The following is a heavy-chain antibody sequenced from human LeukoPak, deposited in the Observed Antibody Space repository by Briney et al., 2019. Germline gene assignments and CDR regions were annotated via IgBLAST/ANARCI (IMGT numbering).Heavy chain of an antibody. CDR1: GFTFSNSA. CDR2: ISGSGGST. CDR3: AKEANWDPSAFDY. V-gene: IGHV3-23*01. Sequence: PGGSLRLSCAASGFTFSNSAMSWVRQAPGRGLEWVSAISGSGGSTYYADSVKGRFTISRDNSKNTLHLQMNSLRAEDTAVYYCAKEANWDPSAFDYWGQGTLVTVSS. D-gene: IGHD7-27*01. J-gene: IGHJ4*02.